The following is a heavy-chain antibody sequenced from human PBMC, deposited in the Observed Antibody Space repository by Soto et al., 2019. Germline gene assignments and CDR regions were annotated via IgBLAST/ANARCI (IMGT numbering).Heavy chain of an antibody. CDR2: TSYDGNNK. D-gene: IGHD3-16*01. Sequence: QVQLVESGGGVVQPGTSLRLSCAASGFRFKSFVMPWVRQAPGKGLEWVAFTSYDGNNKDYGDSVKGRFTVSRDNSQNTLHLQMDFLRPEDTALYYCARGGTTGGFDLWGQGTLVSVSS. V-gene: IGHV3-30*19. CDR3: ARGGTTGGFDL. J-gene: IGHJ4*02. CDR1: GFRFKSFV.